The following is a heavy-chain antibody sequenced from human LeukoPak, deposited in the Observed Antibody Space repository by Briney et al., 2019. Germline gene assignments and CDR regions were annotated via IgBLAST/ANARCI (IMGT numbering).Heavy chain of an antibody. D-gene: IGHD2-2*01. CDR3: GRGKSPAAVDD. CDR1: GFTFDDYG. V-gene: IGHV3-20*04. CDR2: INWNGGST. Sequence: RPGGSLRLSCAASGFTFDDYGMSWVRQAPGKGLEWVSGINWNGGSTGYADSVKGRFTISRDNAKNTLYLQMNSLRVEDTALYYCGRGKSPAAVDDWGQGTLVTVPS. J-gene: IGHJ4*02.